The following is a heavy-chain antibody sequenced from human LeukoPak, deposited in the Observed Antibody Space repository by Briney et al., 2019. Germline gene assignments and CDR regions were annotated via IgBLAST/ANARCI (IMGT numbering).Heavy chain of an antibody. D-gene: IGHD1-1*01. V-gene: IGHV3-53*01. CDR2: IYSGGST. CDR3: ARGKLMLDAFDI. J-gene: IGHJ3*02. Sequence: GGSLRLSCAASGFTVSSNYMSWVRQAPGKGLEWVSIIYSGGSTFYADSVKGRFTISRDNSKNTLYLQMNSLRAEDTAVYYCARGKLMLDAFDIWGQGTMVTVSS. CDR1: GFTVSSNY.